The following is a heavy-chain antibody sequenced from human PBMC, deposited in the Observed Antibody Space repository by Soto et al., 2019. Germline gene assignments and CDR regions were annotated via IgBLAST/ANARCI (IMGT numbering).Heavy chain of an antibody. V-gene: IGHV4-30-2*01. CDR2: IYHSGNT. CDR1: GGSISSGGYS. CDR3: ARGPPHPY. Sequence: QLQLQESGSGLVKTSQTLSLTCAGSGGSISSGGYSCSWIRHPPGKGLEWIGYIYHSGNTHYNPSLKRRVTISVHRSKNQFSLTPSSVTAADKAVYYCARGPPHPYCCQGTLVTVSS. J-gene: IGHJ4*02.